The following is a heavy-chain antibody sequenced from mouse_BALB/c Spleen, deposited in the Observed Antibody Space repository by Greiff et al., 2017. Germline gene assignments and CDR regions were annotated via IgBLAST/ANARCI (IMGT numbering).Heavy chain of an antibody. CDR1: GYTFTSYW. Sequence: LQQPGSELVRPGASVKLSCKASGYTFTSYWMHWVKQRPGQGLEWIGNIYPGSGSTNYDEKFKSKGTLTVDTSSSTAYMHLSSLTSEDSAVYYCTRGTSLSYFDVWGAGTTVTVSS. J-gene: IGHJ1*01. CDR3: TRGTSLSYFDV. V-gene: IGHV1S22*01. CDR2: IYPGSGST. D-gene: IGHD3-3*01.